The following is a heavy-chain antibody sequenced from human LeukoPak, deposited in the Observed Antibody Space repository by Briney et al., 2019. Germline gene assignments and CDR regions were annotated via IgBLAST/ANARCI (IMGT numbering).Heavy chain of an antibody. CDR1: GFTFSSYS. CDR3: ARAVVGATPFADY. V-gene: IGHV3-21*01. Sequence: GSLRLSCAASGFTFSSYSMNWVRQAPGKGLEWVSSISSSSSYIYYADSVKGRFTISRDNAKNSQYLQMNSLRAEDTAVYYCARAVVGATPFADYWGQGTLVTVSS. D-gene: IGHD1-26*01. J-gene: IGHJ4*02. CDR2: ISSSSSYI.